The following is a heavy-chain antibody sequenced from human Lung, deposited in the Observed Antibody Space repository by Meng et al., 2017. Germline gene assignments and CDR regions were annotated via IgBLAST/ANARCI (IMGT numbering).Heavy chain of an antibody. D-gene: IGHD2-8*02. CDR1: ADTFANYA. V-gene: IGHV1-18*01. J-gene: IGHJ4*02. CDR2: ISTHNGNT. CDR3: ATARFSFLLGFDY. Sequence: QVQLVQSGAEIKKPGASVQVCCKASADTFANYAISWVRQAPGQGLEWMGRISTHNGNTNYALKLQGRVTVTTDTSTSTAYMELRNLRSDDTAIYYCATARFSFLLGFDYWGQGTLVTVSS.